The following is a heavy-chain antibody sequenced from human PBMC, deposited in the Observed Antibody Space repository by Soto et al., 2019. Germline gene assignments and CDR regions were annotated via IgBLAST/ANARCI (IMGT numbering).Heavy chain of an antibody. D-gene: IGHD3-22*01. Sequence: GGSLRLSCAASGVTFSSHGMHWVRQAPGKGLEWVAFIWYDGSNKYYADSLKGRFTISRDNPKNTLYLQMNSLRAEDTAVYYCAKAYYDSSGFYYASDYWGQGALVTVSS. CDR3: AKAYYDSSGFYYASDY. V-gene: IGHV3-30*02. CDR2: IWYDGSNK. J-gene: IGHJ4*02. CDR1: GVTFSSHG.